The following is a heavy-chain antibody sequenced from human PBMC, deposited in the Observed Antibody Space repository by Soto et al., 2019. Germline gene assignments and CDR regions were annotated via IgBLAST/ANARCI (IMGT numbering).Heavy chain of an antibody. CDR3: ERLDVDTATLDY. CDR1: GGSISSGGYY. J-gene: IGHJ4*02. CDR2: IYYSGST. D-gene: IGHD5-18*01. V-gene: IGHV4-31*03. Sequence: SETLSLTCTVSGGSISSGGYYWSWIRQHPGKGLEWIGYIYYSGSTYYNPSLKSRVTISVDTSKNQFSLKLSSVTAADTAVYYCERLDVDTATLDYWGQGTLVTVSS.